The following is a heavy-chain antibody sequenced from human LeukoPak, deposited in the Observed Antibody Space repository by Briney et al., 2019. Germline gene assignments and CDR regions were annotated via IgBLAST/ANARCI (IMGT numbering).Heavy chain of an antibody. J-gene: IGHJ4*02. Sequence: PGGSLRLSCAASGFTFSSYGMNWVRQAPGKGLEWVSYISSSSSTIYYADSVKGRFTISRDNAKNSLYLQMNSLRAEDTAVYYCARDTSGSYRDYFDYWGQGTLVTVSS. V-gene: IGHV3-48*04. D-gene: IGHD1-26*01. CDR1: GFTFSSYG. CDR3: ARDTSGSYRDYFDY. CDR2: ISSSSSTI.